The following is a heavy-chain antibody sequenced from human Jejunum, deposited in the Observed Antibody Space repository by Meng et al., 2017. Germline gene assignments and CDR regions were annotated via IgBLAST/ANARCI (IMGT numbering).Heavy chain of an antibody. CDR3: TREAPGTYWFDP. CDR1: GYTCTTYL. CDR2: ISPSSDYT. V-gene: IGHV1-46*01. Sequence: QVVEVHSGVEVPKPGASVKVSCKASGYTCTTYLIHWVRQAPGQGLEYMGIISPSSDYTKYAQKFKGRVTMTRDMSTSTVYMVLSSLRSEDTAVYYCTREAPGTYWFDPWGQGTLVTVSS. J-gene: IGHJ5*02.